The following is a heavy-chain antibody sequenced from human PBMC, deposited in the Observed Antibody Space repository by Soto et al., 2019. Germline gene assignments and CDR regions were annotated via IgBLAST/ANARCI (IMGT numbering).Heavy chain of an antibody. CDR3: ARGDGLWYFDF. CDR1: GYTFNTYG. Sequence: QVQVVQSGAEVKKPGASVKVSCKASGYTFNTYGITWVRQAPGQGLERMGWISVYNGNTKYSEKLQGRVTMTTDTSTSTVSMELRSLRSDDTAVYYCARGDGLWYFDFWGRGTLVTVSS. V-gene: IGHV1-18*01. J-gene: IGHJ2*01. CDR2: ISVYNGNT.